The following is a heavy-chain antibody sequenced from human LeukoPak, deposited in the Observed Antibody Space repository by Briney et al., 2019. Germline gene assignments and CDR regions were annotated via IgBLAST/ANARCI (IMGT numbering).Heavy chain of an antibody. CDR3: ARGRVLRYYYGSGSHKPLDY. CDR2: INHSGST. J-gene: IGHJ4*02. CDR1: GGSFSGYY. V-gene: IGHV4-34*01. Sequence: PSETLSLTCAVYGGSFSGYYWSWIRQPPGKGLEWIGEINHSGSTNYNPSLKSRVTISVDTSKNQFSLKLSSVTAADTAVYYCARGRVLRYYYGSGSHKPLDYWGQGTLVTVSS. D-gene: IGHD3-10*01.